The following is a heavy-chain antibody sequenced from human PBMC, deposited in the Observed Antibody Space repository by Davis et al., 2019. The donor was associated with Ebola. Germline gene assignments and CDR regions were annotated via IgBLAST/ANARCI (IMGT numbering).Heavy chain of an antibody. V-gene: IGHV1-18*01. D-gene: IGHD3-16*01. Sequence: AASVKVSCKASGYTFTRYGITWVRQAPGQRLEWMAWNSAYNGKTNYAQKFQGRVTMTTDTSTSTAYMELRSLRSDATAVFYCSRDIAMIRGGLFDHWGQGTLVSVSS. CDR2: NSAYNGKT. J-gene: IGHJ5*02. CDR1: GYTFTRYG. CDR3: SRDIAMIRGGLFDH.